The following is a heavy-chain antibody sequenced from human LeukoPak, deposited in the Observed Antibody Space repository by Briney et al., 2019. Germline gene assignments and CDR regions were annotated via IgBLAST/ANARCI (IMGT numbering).Heavy chain of an antibody. D-gene: IGHD5-24*01. J-gene: IGHJ4*02. CDR2: IYHTGRT. V-gene: IGHV4-4*02. CDR1: GDSMTSNNW. CDR3: ARDGDGYKTFDY. Sequence: SETLSLTCAVSGDSMTSNNWWSWVRQPPGKGLEWIGDIYHTGRTNYNPSLKSRVTISVDKSKKQFSLKLSSVTAADTAVYYCARDGDGYKTFDYWGQGTLVTVSS.